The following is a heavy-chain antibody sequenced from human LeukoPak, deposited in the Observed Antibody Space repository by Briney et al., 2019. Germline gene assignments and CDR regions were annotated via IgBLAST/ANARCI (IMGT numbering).Heavy chain of an antibody. CDR1: GYTFTSYA. J-gene: IGHJ6*03. V-gene: IGHV1-18*01. D-gene: IGHD1-26*01. CDR3: ARVWELQNRCNRYYMDG. CDR2: ISAYNGNT. Sequence: EASVKVSCKASGYTFTSYAMNWVRQAPGQGLEWMGWISAYNGNTNYAQKLKGRVTTSTDTSTSTAYMELRSLRADDTGGYYCARVWELQNRCNRYYMDGWGKGTTVIVSS.